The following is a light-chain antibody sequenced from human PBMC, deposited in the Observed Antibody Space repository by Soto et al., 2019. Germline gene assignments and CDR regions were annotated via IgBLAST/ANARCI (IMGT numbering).Light chain of an antibody. CDR3: SSYTSTSIL. V-gene: IGLV2-14*01. J-gene: IGLJ2*01. Sequence: QSALTQPASVSGSPGQSITISCTGTSSDVGGYNYVSWYQHYPGKAPKLMIYEVTNRPSGVSNRFSGSKSGNTASLTISGLQADDEADYYCSSYTSTSILFGGGTKLTVL. CDR2: EVT. CDR1: SSDVGGYNY.